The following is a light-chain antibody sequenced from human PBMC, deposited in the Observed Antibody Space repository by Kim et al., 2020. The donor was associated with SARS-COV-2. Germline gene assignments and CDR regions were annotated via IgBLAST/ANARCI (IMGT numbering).Light chain of an antibody. Sequence: VAPGQPASIACSGDKLGEKYACWYQQKPGQSPVLVLYQDTKRPSGIPERFSGSNSGNTATLTISGTQPMDEADYYCQAWDTNTLVFGGGTQLTVL. V-gene: IGLV3-1*01. CDR1: KLGEKY. CDR3: QAWDTNTLV. CDR2: QDT. J-gene: IGLJ2*01.